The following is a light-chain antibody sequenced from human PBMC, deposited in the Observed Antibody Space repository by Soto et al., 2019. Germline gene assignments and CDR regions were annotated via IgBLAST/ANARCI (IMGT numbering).Light chain of an antibody. CDR2: ATS. CDR3: QQYGDWPLT. V-gene: IGKV3-15*01. CDR1: QSVGNN. Sequence: EIVVTQSPATLSVSPGERATLSCRASQSVGNNFAWYQQKPGQAPRLLIFATSTRATGVPARFSGSGSGTEFTLTISSLHSEDFAVYYCQQYGDWPLTFGGGAKVAIE. J-gene: IGKJ4*01.